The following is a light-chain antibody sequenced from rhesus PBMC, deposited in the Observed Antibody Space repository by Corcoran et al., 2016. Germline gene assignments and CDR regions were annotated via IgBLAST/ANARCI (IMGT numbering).Light chain of an antibody. CDR3: QQYSSRPLT. CDR2: KAS. CDR1: QGISSW. J-gene: IGKJ4*01. V-gene: IGKV1-22*01. Sequence: DIQMTQSPSSLSASVGDTVTITCRASQGISSWLAWYQQKPGKAPNLLIYKASSLQSGVPSRVSGSGSGTDFTLTISSLQSEDFATYYCQQYSSRPLTFGGGTKVELK.